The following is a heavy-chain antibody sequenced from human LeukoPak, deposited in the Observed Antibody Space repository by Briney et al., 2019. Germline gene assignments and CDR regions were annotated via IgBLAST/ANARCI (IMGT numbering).Heavy chain of an antibody. CDR2: IYYSGST. J-gene: IGHJ5*02. V-gene: IGHV4-59*08. CDR3: ARLSRDGYDFHWFDP. Sequence: SETLSLTCTVSGGSISSYYWSWIRQPPGKGLGWIGYIYYSGSTNYNPSLKSRVTISVDTSKNQFSLKLSSVTAADTAVYYCARLSRDGYDFHWFDPWGQGTLVTVSS. D-gene: IGHD5-24*01. CDR1: GGSISSYY.